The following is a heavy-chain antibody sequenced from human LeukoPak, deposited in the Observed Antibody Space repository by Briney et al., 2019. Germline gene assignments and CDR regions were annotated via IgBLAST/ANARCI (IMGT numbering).Heavy chain of an antibody. CDR3: ARGRGYDILTGYYLDY. Sequence: MTSETLSLTCTVSGVSISSYYWSWIRQPPGKGLEWNGYIYYSGSTNYNPSLKSRVTISVDTSKNQFSLKLSSVTAADTAVYYCARGRGYDILTGYYLDYWGQGTLVTVSS. J-gene: IGHJ4*02. CDR1: GVSISSYY. CDR2: IYYSGST. D-gene: IGHD3-9*01. V-gene: IGHV4-59*01.